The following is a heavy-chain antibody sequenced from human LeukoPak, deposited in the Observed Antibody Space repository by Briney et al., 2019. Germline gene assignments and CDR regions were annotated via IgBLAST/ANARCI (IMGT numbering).Heavy chain of an antibody. V-gene: IGHV3-23*01. D-gene: IGHD2-21*01. Sequence: PGGSLRLSCAASGFTFSSYAMSWVRQAPGKGLEWVSAISGSGGSTYYADSVKGRFTISRDNSKNTLYLQMNSLRAKDTAVYYCAKDPRGPVVNAGWFDPWGQGTLVTVSS. CDR2: ISGSGGST. CDR3: AKDPRGPVVNAGWFDP. J-gene: IGHJ5*02. CDR1: GFTFSSYA.